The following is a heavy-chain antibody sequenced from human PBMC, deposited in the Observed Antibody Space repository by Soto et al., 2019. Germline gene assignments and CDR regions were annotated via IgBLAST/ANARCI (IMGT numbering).Heavy chain of an antibody. Sequence: GASVKVSCKASGGTFSSYAISWVRQAPGQGLEWMGGIIPIFGTATYAQKFQGRVTITADESTSTAYMELSSLRSEDTAMYYCARDLRNYYYGMDVWGQGTTVTVSS. CDR3: ARDLRNYYYGMDV. J-gene: IGHJ6*02. CDR2: IIPIFGTA. CDR1: GGTFSSYA. V-gene: IGHV1-69*13.